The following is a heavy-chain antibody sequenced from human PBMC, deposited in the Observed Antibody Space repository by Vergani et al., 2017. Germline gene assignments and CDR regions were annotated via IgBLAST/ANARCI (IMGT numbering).Heavy chain of an antibody. CDR2: SIPIFVTA. D-gene: IGHD3-10*01. J-gene: IGHJ4*02. CDR1: GGIFSSYA. V-gene: IGHV1-69*12. CDR3: ARDRGGITIVRGAYEAYFYY. Sequence: QVQLVQCGAEVKKPGSSVKVSCKASGGIFSSYAISWVRQAPGPGLEWMGGSIPIFVTANYAQKFQGRVTITAEESTSTAYRGLSRLRSEDTAVYYCARDRGGITIVRGAYEAYFYYWGQGSLVTVSS.